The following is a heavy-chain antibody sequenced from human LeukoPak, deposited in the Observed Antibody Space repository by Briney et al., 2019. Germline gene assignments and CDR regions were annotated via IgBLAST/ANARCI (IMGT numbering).Heavy chain of an antibody. CDR3: AKDLVSWARSYYYYGMDV. D-gene: IGHD2-15*01. V-gene: IGHV3-23*01. J-gene: IGHJ6*02. Sequence: PGGSLRLSCAASGFTFSSYAMSWVRQAPGKGLEWVSAISGSGGSTYYADSVKGRFTISRDNSKNTLYLQMNSLRAEDTAVYYCAKDLVSWARSYYYYGMDVWGQGTTVTVSS. CDR2: ISGSGGST. CDR1: GFTFSSYA.